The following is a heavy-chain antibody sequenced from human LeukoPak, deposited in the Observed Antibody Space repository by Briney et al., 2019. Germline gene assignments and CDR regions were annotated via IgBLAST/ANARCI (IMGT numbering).Heavy chain of an antibody. CDR3: AKGPAAEGS. CDR1: GFTFSRYE. V-gene: IGHV3-48*03. J-gene: IGHJ4*02. Sequence: GGSLRLSCAASGFTFSRYEMNWVGQAPGKGLEWVSYISSSGSTIYYADSVKGRFAISRDNSKNTLYLQMNSLRAEDTAVYYCAKGPAAEGSWGQGTLVTVSS. D-gene: IGHD6-13*01. CDR2: ISSSGSTI.